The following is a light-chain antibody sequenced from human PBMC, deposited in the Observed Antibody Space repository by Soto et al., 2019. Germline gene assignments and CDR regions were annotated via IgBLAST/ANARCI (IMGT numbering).Light chain of an antibody. J-gene: IGLJ1*01. V-gene: IGLV2-14*03. Sequence: QSALTQPASVSGVPGQSITISCTGTRSDVGGYNYVSWYQHHPGKAPKLMIFDVSNRPSGVSNRFSGSKSGNTASLTISELQPGDEADYYCSSYTTSNTRQIVFGTGTMVTVL. CDR2: DVS. CDR1: RSDVGGYNY. CDR3: SSYTTSNTRQIV.